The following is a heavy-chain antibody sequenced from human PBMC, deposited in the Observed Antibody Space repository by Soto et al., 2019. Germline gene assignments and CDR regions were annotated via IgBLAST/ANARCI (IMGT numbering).Heavy chain of an antibody. Sequence: GASVKVSCKTSGYTFNTYGISWVRQAPGQGLEWMGWISAYNGNTNYAQKLQGRVTMTTDTSTSTAYMELRSLRSDDTAVYYCARHYYDSSGYSEDYWGQGTLVTVSS. V-gene: IGHV1-18*01. J-gene: IGHJ4*02. D-gene: IGHD3-22*01. CDR3: ARHYYDSSGYSEDY. CDR1: GYTFNTYG. CDR2: ISAYNGNT.